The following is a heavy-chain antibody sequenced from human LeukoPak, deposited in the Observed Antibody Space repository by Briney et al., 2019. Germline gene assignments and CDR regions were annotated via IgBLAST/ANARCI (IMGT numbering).Heavy chain of an antibody. Sequence: GGSLRLSCAASGFTFSSHGMHWVRQAPGKGLEWVAFVRSDGTTKYYTDSVKGRFTISRDNSKNTLYLQMNSLRAEDTAVYYCARDRYDILTGEEYYYYGMDVWGQGTTVTVSS. V-gene: IGHV3-30*02. D-gene: IGHD3-9*01. CDR1: GFTFSSHG. CDR2: VRSDGTTK. CDR3: ARDRYDILTGEEYYYYGMDV. J-gene: IGHJ6*02.